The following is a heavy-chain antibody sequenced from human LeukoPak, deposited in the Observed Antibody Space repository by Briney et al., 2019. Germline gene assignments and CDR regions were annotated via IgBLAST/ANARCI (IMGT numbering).Heavy chain of an antibody. Sequence: GGSLRLSCAASGFTFSSYSMNWVRQAPGKGLEWVSYISSSSSTIYYADSVKGRFTISRDNAKNSLYLQMNRLRAEDTAVYYCARERYCSGGSCKHRPFDYWGQGTLVTVSS. D-gene: IGHD2-15*01. J-gene: IGHJ4*02. CDR3: ARERYCSGGSCKHRPFDY. V-gene: IGHV3-48*01. CDR1: GFTFSSYS. CDR2: ISSSSSTI.